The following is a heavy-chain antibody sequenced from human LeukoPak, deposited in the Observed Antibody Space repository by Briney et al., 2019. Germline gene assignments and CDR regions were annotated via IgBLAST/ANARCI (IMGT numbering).Heavy chain of an antibody. CDR1: GFTFGSSW. V-gene: IGHV3-7*03. D-gene: IGHD4-11*01. CDR3: AKDRDSNWYPYFEY. Sequence: GGSLRLSCVVSGFTFGSSWMSWVRQAPGKGLEWVTNIKPDGSEKYYVDSVKGRFIISRDNSRNSLYLDINNLRTEDTAIYYCAKDRDSNWYPYFEYWGQGTLITVSS. CDR2: IKPDGSEK. J-gene: IGHJ4*02.